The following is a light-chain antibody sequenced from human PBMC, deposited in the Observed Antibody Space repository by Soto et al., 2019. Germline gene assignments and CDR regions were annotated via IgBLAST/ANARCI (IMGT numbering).Light chain of an antibody. CDR3: QQSYSTPAIT. CDR1: QSISTY. V-gene: IGKV1-39*01. CDR2: AAS. J-gene: IGKJ5*01. Sequence: ITMSQSPSSLSASVGDRVTTTCRASQSISTYLNWYQQKPGKAPKLLVYAASSLQSGVPSRFSGSGSGTDFTLTISSLQPEDFATYYCQQSYSTPAITFGQGTRLAI.